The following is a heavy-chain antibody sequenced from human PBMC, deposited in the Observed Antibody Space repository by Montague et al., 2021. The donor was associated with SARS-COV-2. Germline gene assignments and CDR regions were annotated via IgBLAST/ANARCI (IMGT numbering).Heavy chain of an antibody. J-gene: IGHJ6*02. CDR2: ISYDVSNQ. V-gene: IGHV3-30-3*01. CDR1: GFTFSSYA. Sequence: SLRLSCAASGFTFSSYAMHWVRQAPVKGLEWVAVISYDVSNQYYXDSXHVRFTISRDNSKNTLYLQMNSLRAEDTAVYYCARDRIGLRLGELSLREGYYGMDVWGQGTTVTVSS. CDR3: ARDRIGLRLGELSLREGYYGMDV. D-gene: IGHD3-16*02.